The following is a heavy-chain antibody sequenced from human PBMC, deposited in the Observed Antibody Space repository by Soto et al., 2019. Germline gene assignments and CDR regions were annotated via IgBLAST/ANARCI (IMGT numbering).Heavy chain of an antibody. J-gene: IGHJ4*02. D-gene: IGHD3-10*01. CDR3: ARARPGSYFVLEY. Sequence: SETLSLTCAVYGGSFNDYFWSWIRQPPGKGLEWIGEINHRGTTNYIPSLKRRVTISVDTSKNQFSLKVISVTAADTAVYYCARARPGSYFVLEYWGLGTLVTVSS. CDR2: INHRGTT. CDR1: GGSFNDYF. V-gene: IGHV4-34*01.